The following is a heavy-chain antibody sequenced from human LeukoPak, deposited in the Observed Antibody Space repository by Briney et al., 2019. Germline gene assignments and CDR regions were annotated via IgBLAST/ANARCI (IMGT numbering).Heavy chain of an antibody. CDR2: IIPIFGTA. CDR3: AADHDYSLSYDSYGPLDA. V-gene: IGHV1-69*13. CDR1: GYTFTSYG. J-gene: IGHJ5*02. D-gene: IGHD4-11*01. Sequence: SVKVSCKASGYTFTSYGISWVRQAPGQGLEWMGGIIPIFGTANYAQKFQGRVTITADESTSTAYMELSSLRSEDTAVYYCAADHDYSLSYDSYGPLDAWGQGTLVTVSS.